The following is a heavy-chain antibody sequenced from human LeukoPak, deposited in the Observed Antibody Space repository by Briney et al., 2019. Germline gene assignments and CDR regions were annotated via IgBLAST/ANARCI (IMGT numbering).Heavy chain of an antibody. D-gene: IGHD6-19*01. CDR3: AREGIAVAGTVPFDY. J-gene: IGHJ4*02. CDR1: GGTFSSYA. Sequence: VASVKVSCKASGGTFSSYAISWVRQAPGQGLEWMGGIIPIFGTANYAQKFQGRVTITTDESTSTAYMELSSLRSEDTAVYYCAREGIAVAGTVPFDYWGQGTLVTVSS. CDR2: IIPIFGTA. V-gene: IGHV1-69*05.